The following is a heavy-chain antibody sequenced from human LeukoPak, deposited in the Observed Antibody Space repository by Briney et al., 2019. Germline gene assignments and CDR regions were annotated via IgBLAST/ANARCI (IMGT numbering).Heavy chain of an antibody. CDR1: GYTFTSYF. CDR2: INPSGGST. V-gene: IGHV1-46*01. CDR3: ARDSADYGDYDY. Sequence: ASVKISCKASGYTFTSYFMHWVRQAPGQGLDWMGIINPSGGSTSYAQKFQGRVTMTRDTSTSTVYMELSSLRSEDTAVYYCARDSADYGDYDYWGQGTLVTVSS. D-gene: IGHD4-17*01. J-gene: IGHJ4*02.